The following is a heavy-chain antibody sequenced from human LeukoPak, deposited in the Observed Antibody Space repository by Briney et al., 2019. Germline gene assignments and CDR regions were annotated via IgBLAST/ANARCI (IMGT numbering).Heavy chain of an antibody. V-gene: IGHV3-9*01. D-gene: IGHD3-16*01. CDR1: GFTFEVYA. Sequence: GGSVGLFCAVSGFTFEVYAMLWVRRAWGTGLEWIIDLSWNSGSIVYADFVKGRFTISRDNAKNSLYLQMSSLRAEDTALYYCAKGVLSLLSPCSDYWAREPWSPSPQ. J-gene: IGHJ4*02. CDR2: LSWNSGSI. CDR3: AKGVLSLLSPCSDY.